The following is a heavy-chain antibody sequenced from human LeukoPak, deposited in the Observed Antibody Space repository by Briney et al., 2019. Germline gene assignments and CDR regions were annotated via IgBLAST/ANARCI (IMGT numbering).Heavy chain of an antibody. D-gene: IGHD6-13*01. CDR3: ARGGGSRRQQLVWSAPNNWFDP. Sequence: GASVKVSCKASGYTFTSYDINWVRQATGQGLEWMGWMNPNSGNTGYAQKFQGRVTMTRNTSISTAYMELSSLRSEDTAVYYCARGGGSRRQQLVWSAPNNWFDPWGQGTLVTVSS. V-gene: IGHV1-8*01. CDR2: MNPNSGNT. J-gene: IGHJ5*02. CDR1: GYTFTSYD.